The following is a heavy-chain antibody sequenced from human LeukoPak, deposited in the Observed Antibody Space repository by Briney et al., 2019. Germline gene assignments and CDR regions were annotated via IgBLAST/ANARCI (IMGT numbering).Heavy chain of an antibody. V-gene: IGHV3-23*01. CDR3: ATGYCTGTSCLHYYYYGMDV. CDR1: GFTFSSYA. Sequence: SGGSLRLSCAASGFTFSSYAMSWVRQAPGKGLEWVSAISGSGGSTYYADSVKGRFTVSRDNSKNTLFLQMNSLRAEDTAVYYCATGYCTGTSCLHYYYYGMDVWGQGTTVTVSS. D-gene: IGHD2-2*01. J-gene: IGHJ6*02. CDR2: ISGSGGST.